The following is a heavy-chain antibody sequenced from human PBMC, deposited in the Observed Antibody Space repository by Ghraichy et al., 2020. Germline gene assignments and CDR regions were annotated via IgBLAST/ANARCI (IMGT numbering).Heavy chain of an antibody. J-gene: IGHJ4*02. V-gene: IGHV3-15*01. CDR2: IKSKTDGGTT. CDR3: TTLGLWSGYDWIDY. D-gene: IGHD5-12*01. CDR1: GFTFSNAW. Sequence: GGSLRLSCAASGFTFSNAWMSWVRQAPGKGLEWVGRIKSKTDGGTTDYAAPVKGRFTISRDDSKNTLYLQMNSLKTEDTAVYYCTTLGLWSGYDWIDYWGQGTLVTVS.